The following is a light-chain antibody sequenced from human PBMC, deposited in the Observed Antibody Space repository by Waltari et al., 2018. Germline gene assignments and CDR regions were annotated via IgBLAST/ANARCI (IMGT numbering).Light chain of an antibody. CDR2: GAY. Sequence: EIVMTQSPATLSVSPGERATLPCRASQSVGSNLAWYQQKPGQAPRLLIYGAYTRATDIPARFSGSGSGTEFTLTISSLQSEDFAVYYCQQYNKWPQYTFGQGTKLQI. J-gene: IGKJ2*01. CDR3: QQYNKWPQYT. V-gene: IGKV3-15*01. CDR1: QSVGSN.